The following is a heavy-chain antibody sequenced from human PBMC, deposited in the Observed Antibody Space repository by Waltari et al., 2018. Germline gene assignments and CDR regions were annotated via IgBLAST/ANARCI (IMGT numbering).Heavy chain of an antibody. V-gene: IGHV4-34*01. D-gene: IGHD1-26*01. CDR1: GASFSTYV. CDR2: INHSGST. Sequence: QVQLQQWGAGLLKPSETLSLTCAVYGASFSTYVWSWIRQPPGKGLGWIGEINHSGSTNYNPSLKSRVTILLDTSKNQFSLKLSSVNAADTAVYYCASRDIVGDYSVPYYFAYWGQGGLVTVSS. J-gene: IGHJ4*02. CDR3: ASRDIVGDYSVPYYFAY.